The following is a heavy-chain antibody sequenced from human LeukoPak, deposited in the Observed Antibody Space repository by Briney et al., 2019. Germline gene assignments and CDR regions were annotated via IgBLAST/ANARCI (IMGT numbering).Heavy chain of an antibody. CDR2: AYYTYKWSN. Sequence: SQTLSLTCAISGDTVSSNSVAWNRNRPCPTRGLEWLGRAYYTYKWSNDYAVSVKSRTTITPETSKNQFSLQLASVSPEDTAVYYCARGYLRPGFDHWGQGSLVTVSS. D-gene: IGHD2-2*02. CDR3: ARGYLRPGFDH. J-gene: IGHJ5*02. CDR1: GDTVSSNSVA. V-gene: IGHV6-1*01.